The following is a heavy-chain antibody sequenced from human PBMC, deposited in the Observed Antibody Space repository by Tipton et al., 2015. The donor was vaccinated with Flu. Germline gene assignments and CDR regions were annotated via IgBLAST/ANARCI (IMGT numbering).Heavy chain of an antibody. CDR3: ARLQRGYFDY. V-gene: IGHV4-38-2*02. CDR2: IFRTGST. CDR1: GDSISSDYY. D-gene: IGHD1-1*01. J-gene: IGHJ4*02. Sequence: GLVKPSETLSLTCTISGDSISSDYYWGWIRQPPGKGLEWIGNIFRTGSTYRNSSLKSRATISIDTSKNQFSLKVFSVTAADTAVYYCARLQRGYFDYWGQGTLVTVSS.